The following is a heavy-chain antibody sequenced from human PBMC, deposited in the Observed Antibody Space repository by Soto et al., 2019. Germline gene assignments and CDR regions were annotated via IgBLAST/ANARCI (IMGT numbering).Heavy chain of an antibody. CDR2: LTGSSSTI. CDR3: ARDNGMAGSFDP. Sequence: EVQLVESGGGLVQPGGSLRLSCAASGFIFGRYSMNWVRQAPGKGLEWVSYLTGSSSTIFYADSVKGRFTISRDNAKNSMYLQMNSLRAEDTAVYYCARDNGMAGSFDPWGQGPLVTVSS. CDR1: GFIFGRYS. D-gene: IGHD2-8*01. J-gene: IGHJ5*02. V-gene: IGHV3-48*01.